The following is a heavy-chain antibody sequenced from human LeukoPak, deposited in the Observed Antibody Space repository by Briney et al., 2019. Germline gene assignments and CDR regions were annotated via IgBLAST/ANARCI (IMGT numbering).Heavy chain of an antibody. D-gene: IGHD1-26*01. CDR3: ATTERYELLYFDY. CDR2: IKSKTDDETT. V-gene: IGHV3-15*01. J-gene: IGHJ4*02. CDR1: GFTFSNAW. Sequence: GGSLRLSCAASGFTFSNAWMSWVRQAPGKGLEWVGRIKSKTDDETTDYAAPVKGRFTISRDDSKKTPYLQMNSLKTEDTGLYYCATTERYELLYFDYWGQGTLVTVSS.